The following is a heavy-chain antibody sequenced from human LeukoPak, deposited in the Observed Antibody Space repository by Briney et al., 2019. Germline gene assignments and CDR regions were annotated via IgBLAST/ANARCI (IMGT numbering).Heavy chain of an antibody. Sequence: SETLSLTCTVSGGSISSSSYYWGWIRQPPGKGLEWIGSIYYSGSTYYNPSLKSRVTISVDTSKNQFSLKLSSVTAADTAVYYCARTPADYDFWSGYLRAYYMDVWGKGTTVTVSS. J-gene: IGHJ6*03. CDR2: IYYSGST. CDR3: ARTPADYDFWSGYLRAYYMDV. V-gene: IGHV4-39*07. D-gene: IGHD3-3*01. CDR1: GGSISSSSYY.